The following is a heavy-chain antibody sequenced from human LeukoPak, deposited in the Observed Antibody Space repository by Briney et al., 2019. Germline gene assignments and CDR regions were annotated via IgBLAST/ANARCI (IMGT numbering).Heavy chain of an antibody. Sequence: GGSLRLSCAASGFTFSNSAMSWVRQAPGKGLEWVSGISGSGGTTYYADSVKGRFTISRDNSKNSLSLQVSSLRAEDTAVYYCAKTNGYYSDWGQGTPVTVSS. CDR2: ISGSGGTT. D-gene: IGHD3-22*01. CDR3: AKTNGYYSD. J-gene: IGHJ4*02. V-gene: IGHV3-23*01. CDR1: GFTFSNSA.